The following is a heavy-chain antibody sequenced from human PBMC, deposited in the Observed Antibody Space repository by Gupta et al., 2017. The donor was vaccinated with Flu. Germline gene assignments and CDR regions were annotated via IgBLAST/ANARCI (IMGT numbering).Heavy chain of an antibody. Sequence: EVQLVESGGGLVQPGGSLRLYCAASGFTFSAYWMPWVRQAPGKGLEWVSRIQSDGTTTTYADFVKGRFTISRDNAKNTLYLQLNGLRAEDTAVYYCAADGDRRGYYYAIDIWGQGTMVTVSS. D-gene: IGHD3-22*01. J-gene: IGHJ3*02. CDR3: AADGDRRGYYYAIDI. CDR1: GFTFSAYW. CDR2: IQSDGTTT. V-gene: IGHV3-74*01.